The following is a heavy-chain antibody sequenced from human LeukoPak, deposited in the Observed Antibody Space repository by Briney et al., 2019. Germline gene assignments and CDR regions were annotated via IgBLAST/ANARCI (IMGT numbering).Heavy chain of an antibody. CDR3: ARVEYGSGYFYYYYMDV. D-gene: IGHD3-10*01. CDR1: GGTFSSYA. J-gene: IGHJ6*03. Sequence: GASVKVSCKASGGTFSSYAISWVRQAPGQGLEWMGRIIPIFGTANYAQKFQGRVTITTDESTSTAYMELSSLRSEDTAVYYCARVEYGSGYFYYYYMDVWGKGTTVTVSS. CDR2: IIPIFGTA. V-gene: IGHV1-69*05.